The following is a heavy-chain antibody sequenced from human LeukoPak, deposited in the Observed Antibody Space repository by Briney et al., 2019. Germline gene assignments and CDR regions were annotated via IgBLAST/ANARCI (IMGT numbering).Heavy chain of an antibody. J-gene: IGHJ4*02. V-gene: IGHV4-34*01. CDR2: INHSGST. D-gene: IGHD4-17*01. CDR1: GGSFSGYY. Sequence: PSETLSLTCAVYGGSFSGYYWSWIRQPPGKGLEWIGEINHSGSTNYNPSLRSRVTISVDTSKNQFSLKLSSVTAADTAVYYCARGLGYGDSTYFDYWGQGTLVTVSS. CDR3: ARGLGYGDSTYFDY.